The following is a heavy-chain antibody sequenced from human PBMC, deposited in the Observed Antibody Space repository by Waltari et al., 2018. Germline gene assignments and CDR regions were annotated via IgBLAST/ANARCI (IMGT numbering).Heavy chain of an antibody. J-gene: IGHJ3*02. Sequence: QVQLQESGPGLVKPLQPLSLTCTVSGVSMRSGEYYWSWIRQPAGKGLEWIGYIYTSGRATYHPSLKSRVSMSIDTFKNQFSLNLKSVTAADTAVYYCALVRVVNAFDIWGQGTMVTVSS. CDR1: GVSMRSGEYY. V-gene: IGHV4-61*09. CDR2: IYTSGRA. D-gene: IGHD3-3*01. CDR3: ALVRVVNAFDI.